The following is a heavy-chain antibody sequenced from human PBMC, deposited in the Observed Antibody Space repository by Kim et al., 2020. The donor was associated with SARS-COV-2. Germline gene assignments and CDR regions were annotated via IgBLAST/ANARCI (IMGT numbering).Heavy chain of an antibody. Sequence: SPSFQGQVTISADKSIRTAYLQWSSLKASDTAMYYCARQGIGLYYYGVDVWGQGTTVTVSS. J-gene: IGHJ6*02. V-gene: IGHV5-51*01. D-gene: IGHD2-21*01. CDR3: ARQGIGLYYYGVDV.